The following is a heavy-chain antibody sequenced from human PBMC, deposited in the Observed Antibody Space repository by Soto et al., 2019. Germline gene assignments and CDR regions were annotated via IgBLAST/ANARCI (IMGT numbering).Heavy chain of an antibody. CDR3: ARDYYRFNSGYGFSMDV. J-gene: IGHJ6*04. Sequence: QVQLVESGGGVVQPGRSLRLSCAAAGFTFSSYAMHWVRQAPGKGLEWVAVISYDGSNKYYADSVKGRFTISRDNSKKTRYLKINSMRAEDTAVYYCARDYYRFNSGYGFSMDVWGRGTTVTVSS. D-gene: IGHD5-12*01. V-gene: IGHV3-30-3*01. CDR1: GFTFSSYA. CDR2: ISYDGSNK.